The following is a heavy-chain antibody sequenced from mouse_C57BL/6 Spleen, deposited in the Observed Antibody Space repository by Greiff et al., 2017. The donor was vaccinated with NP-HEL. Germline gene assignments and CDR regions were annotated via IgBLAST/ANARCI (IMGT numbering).Heavy chain of an antibody. J-gene: IGHJ3*01. CDR1: GYTFTSYW. V-gene: IGHV1-64*01. CDR2: IHPNSGST. CDR3: ASGYGSSSAWFAY. Sequence: QVQLKQPGAELVKPGASVKLSCKASGYTFTSYWMHWVKQRPGQGLEWIGMIHPNSGSTNYNEKFKSKATLTVDKSSSTAYMQLSSLTSEDSAVYYCASGYGSSSAWFAYWGQGTLVTVSA. D-gene: IGHD1-1*01.